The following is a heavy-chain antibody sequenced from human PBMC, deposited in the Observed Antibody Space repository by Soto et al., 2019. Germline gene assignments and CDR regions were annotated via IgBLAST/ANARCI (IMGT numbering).Heavy chain of an antibody. CDR2: IIPMFGTA. Sequence: QVQLVQSGAEVKKPGSSVKVSCKASGGTFSSYAISWVRQAPGQGLEWMGGIIPMFGTADYAQKFQGRVTITADESTSKAYMELSSLRSDDTAVYYCATMKGGSQYYYSGMDVWGQGTTVTVSS. CDR1: GGTFSSYA. V-gene: IGHV1-69*12. CDR3: ATMKGGSQYYYSGMDV. J-gene: IGHJ6*02. D-gene: IGHD3-10*01.